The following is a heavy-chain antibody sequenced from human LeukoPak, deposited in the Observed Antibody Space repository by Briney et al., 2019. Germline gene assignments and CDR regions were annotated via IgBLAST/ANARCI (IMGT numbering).Heavy chain of an antibody. CDR3: AKDPGAHDKHFDH. CDR2: IRYDGSNK. Sequence: GGSLRLSCAASGFTLSSFAMRWVRQAPGKGLEWVAYIRYDGSNKSYADSVKGRFTISRDSSKNTLYLQMNSLRAEDTAVYYCAKDPGAHDKHFDHWGQGTLVTVSS. J-gene: IGHJ4*02. D-gene: IGHD3-10*01. CDR1: GFTLSSFA. V-gene: IGHV3-30*02.